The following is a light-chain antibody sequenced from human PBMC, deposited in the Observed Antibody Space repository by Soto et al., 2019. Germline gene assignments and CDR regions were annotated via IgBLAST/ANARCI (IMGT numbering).Light chain of an antibody. V-gene: IGLV4-69*01. CDR2: LNSDGSH. J-gene: IGLJ2*01. Sequence: QPVLTQSPSASASLGASVKLTCTLSRGHSSYAIAWHQQQPEKGPRYLMKLNSDGSHSKGDGIPDRFSGSSSGAERYLTISSLQSEDEVDYYCQTWGTGIVVFGGGTKLTVL. CDR1: RGHSSYA. CDR3: QTWGTGIVV.